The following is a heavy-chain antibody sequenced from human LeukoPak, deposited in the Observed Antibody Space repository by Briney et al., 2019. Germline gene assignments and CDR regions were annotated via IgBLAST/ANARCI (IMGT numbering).Heavy chain of an antibody. Sequence: SETLSLTCTVSGDSISSRSSYWGWIRQPPGKGLEWIGEIYHSGSTNYNPSLKSRVTISVDKSKKQFSLKLSSVTAADTAVYYCVTNSIGYCSGGNCYQVSDSWGQGSLVTVSS. D-gene: IGHD2-15*01. J-gene: IGHJ4*02. V-gene: IGHV4-39*07. CDR3: VTNSIGYCSGGNCYQVSDS. CDR1: GDSISSRSSY. CDR2: IYHSGST.